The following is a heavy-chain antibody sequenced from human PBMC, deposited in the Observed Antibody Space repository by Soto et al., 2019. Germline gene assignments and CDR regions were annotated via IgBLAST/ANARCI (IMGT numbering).Heavy chain of an antibody. V-gene: IGHV1-8*01. Sequence: ASVKVSCKASGYTFTSYDINWVRQATGHGLEWMGWMNPNSVNTGYAQKFQGRVTMTRNTSISTAYMELSSLRSEDTAVYYCARGKAYHDFWSGGVGYWGQGTLVTVSS. D-gene: IGHD3-3*01. CDR2: MNPNSVNT. CDR3: ARGKAYHDFWSGGVGY. CDR1: GYTFTSYD. J-gene: IGHJ4*02.